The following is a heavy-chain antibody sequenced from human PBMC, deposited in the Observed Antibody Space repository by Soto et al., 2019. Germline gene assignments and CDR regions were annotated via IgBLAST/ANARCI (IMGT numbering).Heavy chain of an antibody. CDR1: AYTFTGYY. CDR3: ARCRWDQSSRWEFGELYYYYGMDV. D-gene: IGHD3-10*01. Sequence: ASVKVSCKASAYTFTGYYMHWVRQAPGQGLEWMGWINPNSGGTNYAQKFQGRVTMTRDTSISTAYMELSRLRSDDTAVYYCARCRWDQSSRWEFGELYYYYGMDVWGQGTTVTVSS. V-gene: IGHV1-2*02. CDR2: INPNSGGT. J-gene: IGHJ6*02.